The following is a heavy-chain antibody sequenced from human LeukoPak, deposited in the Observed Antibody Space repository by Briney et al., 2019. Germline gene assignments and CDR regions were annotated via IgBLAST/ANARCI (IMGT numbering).Heavy chain of an antibody. CDR1: GGSISNYY. CDR2: IYYSGST. J-gene: IGHJ4*02. V-gene: IGHV4-59*01. D-gene: IGHD6-19*01. Sequence: PSETLSLTCTVSGGSISNYYWSWIRQPPGKGLEWIGYIYYSGSTNYNPSLKSRVTISVDTSKNQFSLKLSSVTAADTAVYYCARIAVAGTPLFDYWGQGTLVTVSS. CDR3: ARIAVAGTPLFDY.